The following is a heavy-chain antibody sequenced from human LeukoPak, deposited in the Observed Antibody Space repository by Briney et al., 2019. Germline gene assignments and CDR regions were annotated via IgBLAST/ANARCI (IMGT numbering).Heavy chain of an antibody. V-gene: IGHV1-46*01. CDR1: GYTFTSYY. D-gene: IGHD3-10*01. CDR2: INPSGGSA. Sequence: ASVKVSCKASGYTFTSYYMHWVRQAPGQGLEWMGIINPSGGSASYAQKFQGRVTMTRDTSTSTVYMELSSLRSEDTAVYYCARSGVFGPYFDYWGQGTLVTVSS. J-gene: IGHJ4*02. CDR3: ARSGVFGPYFDY.